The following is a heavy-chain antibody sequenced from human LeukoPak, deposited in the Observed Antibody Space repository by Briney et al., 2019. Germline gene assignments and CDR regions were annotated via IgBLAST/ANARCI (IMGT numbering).Heavy chain of an antibody. D-gene: IGHD6-13*01. Sequence: PGGSLRLSCAASGFTFSSYAMSWVRQAPGKGLEWVSAISGSGGSTYYTDSVKGRFTISRDNSKNTLYLQMNSLRAEDTAVYYCAKDDQQLGAFDIWGQGTMVTVSS. J-gene: IGHJ3*02. CDR3: AKDDQQLGAFDI. CDR1: GFTFSSYA. CDR2: ISGSGGST. V-gene: IGHV3-23*01.